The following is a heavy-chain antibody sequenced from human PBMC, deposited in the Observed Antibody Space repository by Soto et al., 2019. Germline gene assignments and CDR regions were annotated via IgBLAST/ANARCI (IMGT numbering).Heavy chain of an antibody. V-gene: IGHV3-48*01. J-gene: IGHJ4*02. CDR3: ARTEYSSGWYPRDY. Sequence: EVQLVESGGGLVQPGGSLRLSCAASGFTFSSYSMNWVRQAPGKGLEWVSYISSSSSSTIYYADSVKGRFTISRDNAKNSLYLQMNSLRAEDTAVYYCARTEYSSGWYPRDYWGQGTLVTVSS. CDR2: ISSSSSSTI. D-gene: IGHD6-19*01. CDR1: GFTFSSYS.